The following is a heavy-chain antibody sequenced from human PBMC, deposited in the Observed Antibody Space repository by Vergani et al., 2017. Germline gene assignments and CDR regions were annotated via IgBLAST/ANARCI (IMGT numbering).Heavy chain of an antibody. J-gene: IGHJ6*02. CDR2: ISWNSGSI. Sequence: EVQLVESGGGLVQPGRSLRLSCAASGFTFDDYAMHWVRQAPGKGLEWVSGISWNSGSIGYADSVKGRFTISRDNAKNSLYLQMNSLRAEDTALYYCAKVGVYYGSGSPGGMDVWGQGTTVTVSS. V-gene: IGHV3-9*01. D-gene: IGHD3-10*01. CDR1: GFTFDDYA. CDR3: AKVGVYYGSGSPGGMDV.